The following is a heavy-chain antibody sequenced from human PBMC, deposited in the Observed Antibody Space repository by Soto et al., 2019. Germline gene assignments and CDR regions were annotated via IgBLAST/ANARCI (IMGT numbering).Heavy chain of an antibody. CDR2: IYHSGST. D-gene: IGHD3-10*01. J-gene: IGHJ3*02. CDR3: ATQRKGYGSGSYGRFQDAFDI. CDR1: GGSISSSNW. Sequence: QVQLQESGPGLVKPSGTLSLTCAVSGGSISSSNWWSWVRQPPGKGLEWIGEIYHSGSTNYNPSLKSRVTISVDKSKNQFSLKLSSVTAADTAVYYCATQRKGYGSGSYGRFQDAFDIWGQGTMVTVSS. V-gene: IGHV4-4*02.